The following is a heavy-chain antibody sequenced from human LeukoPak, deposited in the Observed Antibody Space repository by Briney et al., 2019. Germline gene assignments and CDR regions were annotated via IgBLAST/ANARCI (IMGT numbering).Heavy chain of an antibody. CDR1: GFTFSSYN. D-gene: IGHD2-2*01. V-gene: IGHV3-48*04. CDR2: VSWKSDSI. J-gene: IGHJ4*02. Sequence: GGSLRLSCAASGFTFSSYNMNWVRQAPGKGLEWVSGVSWKSDSIGYADSVKGRFTISRDNAENSLYLDMNNLGAEDTAVYFCVRGDNRDQWGQGALVTVSS. CDR3: VRGDNRDQ.